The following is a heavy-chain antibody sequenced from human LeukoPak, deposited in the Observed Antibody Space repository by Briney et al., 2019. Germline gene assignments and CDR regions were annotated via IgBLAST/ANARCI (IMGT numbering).Heavy chain of an antibody. Sequence: PSETLSLTCTVSGGSISSYYWSWIRQPPGKGLEWIGYIYYSGSTNYNPSLKSRVTISVDTSKNQFSLKLSPVTAADTAVYYCARGRVGAFYYYYYMDVWGKGTTVTISS. J-gene: IGHJ6*03. D-gene: IGHD1-26*01. CDR1: GGSISSYY. CDR3: ARGRVGAFYYYYYMDV. V-gene: IGHV4-59*01. CDR2: IYYSGST.